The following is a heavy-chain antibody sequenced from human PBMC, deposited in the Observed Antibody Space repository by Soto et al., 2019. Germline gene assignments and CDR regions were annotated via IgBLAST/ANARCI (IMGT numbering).Heavy chain of an antibody. V-gene: IGHV5-51*01. Sequence: GESLKISCKGSGYSFPSYWIGWVRQMPGKGLEWMGIIYPTNSDTRYSPSFQGQVTISADKSITTTYLQWSSLKASDTAIYYCAASIFYYGMDVWGKGPTVTVSS. CDR1: GYSFPSYW. J-gene: IGHJ6*04. CDR2: IYPTNSDT. CDR3: AASIFYYGMDV.